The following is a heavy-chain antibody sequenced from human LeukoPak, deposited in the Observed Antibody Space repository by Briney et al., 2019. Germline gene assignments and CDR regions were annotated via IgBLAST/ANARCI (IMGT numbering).Heavy chain of an antibody. Sequence: SVKVSCKASVGTFSSYAISWVRQAPGQGLEWMGGIIPIFGTANYAQKFQGRVTITADESTSTAYMELSSLRSEDTAVYYCARGSLRYYYGSGSYYTLDYWGQGTLVTVSS. CDR1: VGTFSSYA. D-gene: IGHD3-10*01. CDR2: IIPIFGTA. J-gene: IGHJ4*02. CDR3: ARGSLRYYYGSGSYYTLDY. V-gene: IGHV1-69*13.